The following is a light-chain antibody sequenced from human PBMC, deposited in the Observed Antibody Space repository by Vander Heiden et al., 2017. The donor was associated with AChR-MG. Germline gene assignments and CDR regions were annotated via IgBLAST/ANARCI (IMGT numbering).Light chain of an antibody. V-gene: IGLV1-44*01. CDR3: LSWDDGINVAV. CDR2: SDT. J-gene: IGLJ1*01. CDR1: NPNIGSHT. Sequence: QSALTRPPSAPGTPGQRVTMPRSGGNPNIGSHTVSRSEQPHRTAPKLLIYSDTQRPSGVPDRFSGSRTGTSASLAISGLQAQDEADYYCLSWDDGINVAVFGTGTKVVVL.